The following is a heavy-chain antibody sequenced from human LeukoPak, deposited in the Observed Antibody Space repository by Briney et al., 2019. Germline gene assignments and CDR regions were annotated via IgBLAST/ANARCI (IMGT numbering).Heavy chain of an antibody. Sequence: GGSLRLSCAASGFTFSTYSMNWVRQAPGKGLEWVSNISSSSSTIYYADSVKGRFTISRDNAKNSLYLQMNSLRAEDTAVYYCARGAYYYEDWGQGTLVTVSS. CDR1: GFTFSTYS. V-gene: IGHV3-48*01. J-gene: IGHJ4*02. CDR3: ARGAYYYED. D-gene: IGHD3-22*01. CDR2: ISSSSSTI.